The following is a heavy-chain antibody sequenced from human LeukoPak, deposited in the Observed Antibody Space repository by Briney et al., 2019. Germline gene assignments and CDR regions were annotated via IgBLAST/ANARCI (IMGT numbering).Heavy chain of an antibody. CDR1: GFTFSSCA. J-gene: IGHJ4*02. Sequence: GGSLRLSCAASGFTFSSCAMSWVRQAPGKGLEWVSAISDSGAYTYYADSVKGRFTISRDNSKNTLYLQMNSLRAEDTAVYYCARDFGQWQLNGGYYFDYWGQGTLVTVSS. CDR2: ISDSGAYT. V-gene: IGHV3-23*01. CDR3: ARDFGQWQLNGGYYFDY. D-gene: IGHD6-19*01.